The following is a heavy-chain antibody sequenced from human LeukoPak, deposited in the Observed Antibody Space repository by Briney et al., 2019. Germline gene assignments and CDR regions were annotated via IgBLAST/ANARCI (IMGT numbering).Heavy chain of an antibody. J-gene: IGHJ6*03. CDR2: ISYDGSNK. V-gene: IGHV3-30*04. Sequence: LSGGSLRLSCAASGFTFSSYAMHWVRQAPGKGLEWVAVISYDGSNKYYADSVKGRFTISRDNAENSLYLQMNSLRAEDTAVYYCARDPYSGSYGDYYYYYMDVWGKGTTVTISS. D-gene: IGHD1-26*01. CDR1: GFTFSSYA. CDR3: ARDPYSGSYGDYYYYYMDV.